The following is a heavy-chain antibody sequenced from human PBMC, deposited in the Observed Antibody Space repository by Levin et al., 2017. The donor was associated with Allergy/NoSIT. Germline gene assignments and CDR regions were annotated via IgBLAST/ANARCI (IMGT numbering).Heavy chain of an antibody. J-gene: IGHJ4*02. CDR1: GFTFSSYG. V-gene: IGHV3-30*18. Sequence: GGSLRLSCAASGFTFSSYGMHWVRQAPGKGLEWVAVISYDGSNKYYADSVKGRFTISRDNSKNTLYLQMNSLRAEDTAVYYCAKETYSSSWYQSRHFDYWGQGTLVTVSS. CDR3: AKETYSSSWYQSRHFDY. CDR2: ISYDGSNK. D-gene: IGHD6-13*01.